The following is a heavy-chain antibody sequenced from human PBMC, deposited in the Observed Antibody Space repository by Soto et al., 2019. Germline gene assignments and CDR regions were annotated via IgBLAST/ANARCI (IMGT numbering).Heavy chain of an antibody. CDR3: ARDIRGAN. J-gene: IGHJ4*02. V-gene: IGHV3-11*01. CDR1: GFTLSDHY. CDR2: ISASSTTI. Sequence: QVQLVESGGGLVKIGGSLRLACAASGFTLSDHYMTWVRQVPGKGLEWVSYISASSTTIYYADSVKGRFNISRDNAKNSLFLQMNSLRAEATAVYYCARDIRGANWGQGTLVTVSS.